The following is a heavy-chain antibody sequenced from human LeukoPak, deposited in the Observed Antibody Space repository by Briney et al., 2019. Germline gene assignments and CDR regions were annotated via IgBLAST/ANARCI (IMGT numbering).Heavy chain of an antibody. V-gene: IGHV4-59*01. CDR3: ARGTTVRGLDY. CDR2: IYSSGST. J-gene: IGHJ4*02. D-gene: IGHD4-11*01. CDR1: GGSMSVYY. Sequence: SETLSLTCTVSGGSMSVYYWNWIRQPPGKGLEWIGYIYSSGSTNYNPSLESRVTISVDTSKNQFSLKLNSVTAADTAVYYCARGTTVRGLDYWGQGSLVTVSS.